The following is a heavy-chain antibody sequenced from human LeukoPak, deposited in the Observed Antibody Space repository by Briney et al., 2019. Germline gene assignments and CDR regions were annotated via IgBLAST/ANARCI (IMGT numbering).Heavy chain of an antibody. D-gene: IGHD3-3*01. CDR2: NYYSGST. CDR1: GGSISSGDYY. J-gene: IGHJ3*02. Sequence: PSQTLSLPCTVSGGSISSGDYYWSWIRQPPGKGLQWIEYNYYSGSTYYNPSLKSRVTISVDTSKNQFSLKLSSVTAADTAVYYCARRFASAFDIWGQGTMVTVSS. V-gene: IGHV4-30-4*08. CDR3: ARRFASAFDI.